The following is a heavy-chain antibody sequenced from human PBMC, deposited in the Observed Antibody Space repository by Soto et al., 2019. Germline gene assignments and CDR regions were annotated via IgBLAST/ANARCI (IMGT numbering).Heavy chain of an antibody. J-gene: IGHJ3*02. CDR2: IFWDDDK. V-gene: IGHV2-5*02. CDR3: AQQLVLYYAFDI. CDR1: GFSLSTSGVG. D-gene: IGHD6-13*01. Sequence: SGPTLVNPTQTLTLTCTFSGFSLSTSGVGVGWIRQPPGKALEWLALIFWDDDKRYSPSLKSRLTITKDTSRNQVVLTMTNVDPADTGTYYCAQQLVLYYAFDIWGPGTMVTVSS.